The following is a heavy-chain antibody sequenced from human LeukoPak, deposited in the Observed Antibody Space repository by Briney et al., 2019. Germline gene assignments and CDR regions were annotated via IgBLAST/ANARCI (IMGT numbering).Heavy chain of an antibody. CDR2: IFHSGTP. Sequence: PSETLSLTCTVSGYSISSGYYWGWIRQPPGKGLEWIGSIFHSGTPYYNPSLKSRVTISVDTSKNQFSLRLSSVTAADTAVYLCEKSIASAGTNSCYYMDVWGTGTTVTVSS. V-gene: IGHV4-38-2*02. J-gene: IGHJ6*03. CDR1: GYSISSGYY. CDR3: EKSIASAGTNSCYYMDV. D-gene: IGHD6-13*01.